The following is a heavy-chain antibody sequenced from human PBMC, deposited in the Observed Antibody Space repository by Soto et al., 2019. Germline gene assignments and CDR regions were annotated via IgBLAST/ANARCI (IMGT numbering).Heavy chain of an antibody. J-gene: IGHJ4*02. CDR1: GFTFSSYA. Sequence: GGSLRLSCAASGFTFSSYAMHWVRQAPGKGLEWVAVISYDGSNIYYADSVKGRFTISRDNSKNTLYLQMNSLRAEDTAVYYCAKDLDSSGWSLAFPDYWGQGTLVTVSS. V-gene: IGHV3-30-3*01. D-gene: IGHD6-19*01. CDR2: ISYDGSNI. CDR3: AKDLDSSGWSLAFPDY.